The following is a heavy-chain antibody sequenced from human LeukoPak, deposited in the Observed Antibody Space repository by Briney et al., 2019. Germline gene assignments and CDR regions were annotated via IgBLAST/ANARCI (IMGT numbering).Heavy chain of an antibody. CDR2: MNPNSGNT. Sequence: VASVKVSCKASGYTFTSYDINWVRQATGQGLEWMGWMNPNSGNTGYAQKFQGRVTMTRDTSISTAYMELSRLRSDDTAVYYCARERVFGGKSRGLGYWGQGTLVTVSS. J-gene: IGHJ4*02. V-gene: IGHV1-8*01. CDR3: ARERVFGGKSRGLGY. D-gene: IGHD4-23*01. CDR1: GYTFTSYD.